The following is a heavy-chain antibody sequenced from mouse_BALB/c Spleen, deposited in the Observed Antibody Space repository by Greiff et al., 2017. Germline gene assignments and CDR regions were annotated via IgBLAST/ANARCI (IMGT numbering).Heavy chain of an antibody. CDR1: GYTFTSYW. CDR2: INPSNGRT. D-gene: IGHD1-1*02. J-gene: IGHJ3*01. Sequence: QVQLQQPGADLVKPGASVKLSCKASGYTFTSYWMHWVKQRPGQGLEWIGEINPSNGRTNYNEKFKSKATLTVDKSSSTAYMQLSSLTSEDAAVYYCAREGSEWFAYWGQGTLVTVSA. CDR3: AREGSEWFAY. V-gene: IGHV1S81*02.